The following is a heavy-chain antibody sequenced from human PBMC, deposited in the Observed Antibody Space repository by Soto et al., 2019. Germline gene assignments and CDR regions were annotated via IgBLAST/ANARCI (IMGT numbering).Heavy chain of an antibody. J-gene: IGHJ6*02. CDR2: IYPGDSDT. D-gene: IGHD6-19*01. V-gene: IGHV5-51*01. CDR3: ARFLVALSSCFYYYYGMDV. Sequence: PGESLKISCQGSGYSFTSYWIGWVRQMPGKGLEWMGIIYPGDSDTRYSPSFKGQVTISADKSITTAYLQWSSLKASDTAMYCCARFLVALSSCFYYYYGMDVWGQGTTVTVSS. CDR1: GYSFTSYW.